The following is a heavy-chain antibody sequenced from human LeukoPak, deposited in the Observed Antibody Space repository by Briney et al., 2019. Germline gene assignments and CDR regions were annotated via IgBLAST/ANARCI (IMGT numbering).Heavy chain of an antibody. D-gene: IGHD3-10*01. CDR3: AKDLYFGDLSPSGSDY. CDR1: DFTFSNYA. CDR2: ISGSGGAT. Sequence: GGSLRLSCAASDFTFSNYAMSWVRQAPGKGLEWVSTISGSGGATYYPDFVKGRFTISRDNSKNTLYLEMISLKAEDTAVYYCAKDLYFGDLSPSGSDYWGQGTLVTVS. V-gene: IGHV3-23*01. J-gene: IGHJ4*02.